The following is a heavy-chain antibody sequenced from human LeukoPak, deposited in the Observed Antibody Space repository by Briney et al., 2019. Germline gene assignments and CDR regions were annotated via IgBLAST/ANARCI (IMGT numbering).Heavy chain of an antibody. V-gene: IGHV4-39*01. Sequence: SETLTLTCTVSGGSISSSTYYWDWIRQPPGQGLEWIGNIYDSGDTYYTPSLKSRVTMFVDTSKNQFSLKLSSVTAADTAVYYCARHGRPGYGGYENAFDIWGQGTMVTVSS. CDR3: ARHGRPGYGGYENAFDI. CDR2: IYDSGDT. J-gene: IGHJ3*02. D-gene: IGHD5-12*01. CDR1: GGSISSSTYY.